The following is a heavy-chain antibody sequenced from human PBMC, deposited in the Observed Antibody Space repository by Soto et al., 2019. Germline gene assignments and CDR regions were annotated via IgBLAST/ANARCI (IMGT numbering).Heavy chain of an antibody. V-gene: IGHV3-30*18. Sequence: QVQLVESGGGVVQPGRSLRLSCAASGFTFSSYGMHWVRQAPGKGLEWVAVISYDGSNKYYADSVKGRFTISRDNSKNTLYLQMNSLRAEDTAVYYCAKEPYYGDDHFDYWGQGTLVTVSS. CDR2: ISYDGSNK. CDR3: AKEPYYGDDHFDY. D-gene: IGHD4-17*01. J-gene: IGHJ4*02. CDR1: GFTFSSYG.